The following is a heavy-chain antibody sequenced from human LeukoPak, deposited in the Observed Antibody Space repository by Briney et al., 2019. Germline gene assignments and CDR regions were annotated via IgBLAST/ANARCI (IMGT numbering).Heavy chain of an antibody. Sequence: ASVKLSCKASGYTFTGYYMRWVRQAPGQGLEWMGWINPNSGGTNYAQKFQGRVTMTRDTSISTAYMELSRLRSDDTAVYYCARSPRYSSSWYGNDAFDIWGQGTMVTVSS. D-gene: IGHD6-13*01. V-gene: IGHV1-2*02. J-gene: IGHJ3*02. CDR2: INPNSGGT. CDR1: GYTFTGYY. CDR3: ARSPRYSSSWYGNDAFDI.